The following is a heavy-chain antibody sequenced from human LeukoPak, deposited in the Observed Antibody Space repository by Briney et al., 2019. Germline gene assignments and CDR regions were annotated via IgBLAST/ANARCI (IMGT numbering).Heavy chain of an antibody. CDR2: IVPIFGTA. CDR1: GGTFSSYA. CDR3: ARDAEMATITWVY. J-gene: IGHJ4*02. Sequence: SVKVSCKASGGTFSSYAISWVRQAPGQGLEWMGGIVPIFGTANYAQKFQGRVTITADESTSTAYMELSSLRSEDTAVYYCARDAEMATITWVYWGQGTLVTVSS. V-gene: IGHV1-69*01. D-gene: IGHD5-24*01.